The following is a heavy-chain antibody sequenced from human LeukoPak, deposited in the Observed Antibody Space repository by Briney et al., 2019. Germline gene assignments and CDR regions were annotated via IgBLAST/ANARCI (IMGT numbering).Heavy chain of an antibody. V-gene: IGHV1-8*02. CDR3: ARGPLQFDP. D-gene: IGHD4-11*01. Sequence: ASVKVSCKASGYTFTGYYMHWVRQAPGQGLEWMGWMNPNSGNTGYAQKFQGRVTMTRNTSISTAYMELSSLRSEDTAVYYCARGPLQFDPWGQGTLVTVSS. J-gene: IGHJ5*02. CDR1: GYTFTGYY. CDR2: MNPNSGNT.